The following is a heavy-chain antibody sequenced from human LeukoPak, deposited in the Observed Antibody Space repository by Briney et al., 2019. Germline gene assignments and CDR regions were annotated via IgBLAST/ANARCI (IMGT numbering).Heavy chain of an antibody. Sequence: NPSETLSLTCTVSGGSISSYYWSWIRQPPGKGLEWIGYIYTSGSTNYNPSLKSRVTISVDTSKNQFSLKLSSVTAADTALYYCARAPITSPFYFDYWGQGTLVTVSS. D-gene: IGHD2-2*01. CDR3: ARAPITSPFYFDY. CDR2: IYTSGST. V-gene: IGHV4-4*09. CDR1: GGSISSYY. J-gene: IGHJ4*02.